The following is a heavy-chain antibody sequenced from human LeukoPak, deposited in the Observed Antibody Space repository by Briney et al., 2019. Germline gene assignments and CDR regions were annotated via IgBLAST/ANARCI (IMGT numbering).Heavy chain of an antibody. Sequence: GGSLRLSCAASGFSFSHYSMTWARQASGKGLEWISYIGVGGRPTNYADSVKARFTISRDDAQNALYLQMNSLRAEDTAVYYCAKNTWKSSDSGRGRMDVWGQGTTVTVSS. CDR3: AKNTWKSSDSGRGRMDV. V-gene: IGHV3-48*01. CDR1: GFSFSHYS. J-gene: IGHJ6*02. CDR2: IGVGGRPT. D-gene: IGHD3-10*01.